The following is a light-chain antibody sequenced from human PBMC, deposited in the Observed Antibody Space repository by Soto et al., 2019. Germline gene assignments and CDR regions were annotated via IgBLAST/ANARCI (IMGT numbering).Light chain of an antibody. Sequence: QSVLTQPASVSGSPGQSITISCSGTTNDIGGYNYVSWYQQHPGKAPKLMIYEGSKRPSGVSNRFSGSKSGNTASLTISGLQAEDEADYYCCSYAGSSTFVVFGTGTKVTVL. CDR3: CSYAGSSTFVV. J-gene: IGLJ1*01. CDR2: EGS. V-gene: IGLV2-23*03. CDR1: TNDIGGYNY.